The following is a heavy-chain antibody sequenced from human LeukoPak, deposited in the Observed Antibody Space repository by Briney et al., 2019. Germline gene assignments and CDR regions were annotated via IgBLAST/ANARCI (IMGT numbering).Heavy chain of an antibody. CDR2: IYYSGNT. D-gene: IGHD6-6*01. J-gene: IGHJ4*02. Sequence: SETLSLTCIVSGGSISTSAYYWGWIRQPPGEGLQWIGSIYYSGNTYYNSSLKSRVTISVDTSKNQFSLKLSSVTAADTAVYYCARARRGSSGYFDYWGQGTLVTVSS. CDR1: GGSISTSAYY. V-gene: IGHV4-39*07. CDR3: ARARRGSSGYFDY.